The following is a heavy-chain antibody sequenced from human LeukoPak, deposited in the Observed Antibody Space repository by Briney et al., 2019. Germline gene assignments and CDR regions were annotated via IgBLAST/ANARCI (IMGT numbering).Heavy chain of an antibody. V-gene: IGHV3-33*06. CDR2: IWYDGSNK. CDR1: GFTFSSYG. J-gene: IGHJ5*02. CDR3: AKESYGDYPINWFDP. Sequence: PGGSLRLSCAASGFTFSSYGMHWVRQAPGKGLEWVAVIWYDGSNKYYADSVKGRFTISRDNSKNTLYLQMNSLRAEDTAVYYCAKESYGDYPINWFDPWGQGTLVTVSS. D-gene: IGHD4-17*01.